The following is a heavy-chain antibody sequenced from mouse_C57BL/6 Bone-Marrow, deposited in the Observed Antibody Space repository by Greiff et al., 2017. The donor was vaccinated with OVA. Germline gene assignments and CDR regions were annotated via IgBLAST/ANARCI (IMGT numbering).Heavy chain of an antibody. Sequence: QVQLKESGSELRSPGSSVKLSCKDFDSEVFPIAYMSWVRQKPGHGFEWIGGILPSIGRTIYGEKFEDKATLDADTLSNTAYLELNSLTSEDSAIYYCARKTTVVLYYWYFDVWGTGTTVTVSS. J-gene: IGHJ1*03. CDR1: DSEVFPIAY. V-gene: IGHV15-2*01. CDR3: ARKTTVVLYYWYFDV. D-gene: IGHD1-1*01. CDR2: ILPSIGRT.